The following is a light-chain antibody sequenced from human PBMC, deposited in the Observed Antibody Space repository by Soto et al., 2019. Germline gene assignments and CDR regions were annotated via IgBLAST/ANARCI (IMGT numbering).Light chain of an antibody. V-gene: IGLV2-23*01. CDR1: SSDVGSYDL. J-gene: IGLJ1*01. CDR2: EGS. CDR3: CSYADVATYV. Sequence: QSVLTQPASVSGSPGQSITISCTGTSSDVGSYDLVSWYQQRPGKGPKLIIYEGSKRPSGVPDRFSGSKSGNTASLTISGLQTEDEADYYCCSYADVATYVFGGGTKVTVL.